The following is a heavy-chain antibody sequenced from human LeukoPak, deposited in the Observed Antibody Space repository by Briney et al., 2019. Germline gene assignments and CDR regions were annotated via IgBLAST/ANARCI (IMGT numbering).Heavy chain of an antibody. CDR3: ATGGILAVGGRDY. CDR1: GGSISSGDYY. Sequence: PSETLSLTCTVSGGSISSGDYYWSWIRQHPGKGLEWIGYIYYSGRTYYNPSLKSRVTISVDTSKNQFSLKLSSVTAADTAVYYCATGGILAVGGRDYWGQGTLVTVSS. J-gene: IGHJ4*02. V-gene: IGHV4-31*03. D-gene: IGHD2-8*02. CDR2: IYYSGRT.